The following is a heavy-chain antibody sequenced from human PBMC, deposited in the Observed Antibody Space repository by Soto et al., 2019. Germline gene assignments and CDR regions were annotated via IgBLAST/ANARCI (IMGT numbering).Heavy chain of an antibody. J-gene: IGHJ6*03. V-gene: IGHV4-59*01. Sequence: SETLSLTCTVSGGSISSYYWSWIRQPPGKGLEWIGYIYYSGSTNYNPSLKSRVTISVDTSKNQFSLKLSSVTAADTAVYYCARENGGGSVVYYYMDVWGKGTTVTVSS. D-gene: IGHD2-15*01. CDR1: GGSISSYY. CDR2: IYYSGST. CDR3: ARENGGGSVVYYYMDV.